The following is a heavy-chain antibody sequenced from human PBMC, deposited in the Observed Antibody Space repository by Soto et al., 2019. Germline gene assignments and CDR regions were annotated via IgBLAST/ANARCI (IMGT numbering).Heavy chain of an antibody. Sequence: GGSLRLSCAASGFTFSSYSMNWVRQAPGKGLEWVSSISSSSSYIYYADSVKGRFTISRDNAKNSLYLQMNSLRAEDTAVYYWASSPPRGYGSDYWGQETLVTVS. CDR2: ISSSSSYI. D-gene: IGHD5-12*01. CDR3: ASSPPRGYGSDY. V-gene: IGHV3-21*01. J-gene: IGHJ4*02. CDR1: GFTFSSYS.